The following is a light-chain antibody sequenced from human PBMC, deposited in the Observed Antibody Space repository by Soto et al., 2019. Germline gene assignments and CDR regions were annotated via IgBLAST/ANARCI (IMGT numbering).Light chain of an antibody. V-gene: IGLV2-8*01. CDR3: SSYAGSNNHVV. Sequence: QSVLTQPPSASGSPGQSVTISCSGTSSDVGGYNYVSWYQQHPGKAPKLMIYEVSKRPSGVPDRFSGSKSGNTASLTVSGLQAEDAADYYCSSYAGSNNHVVFGGGTKLTVL. CDR2: EVS. J-gene: IGLJ2*01. CDR1: SSDVGGYNY.